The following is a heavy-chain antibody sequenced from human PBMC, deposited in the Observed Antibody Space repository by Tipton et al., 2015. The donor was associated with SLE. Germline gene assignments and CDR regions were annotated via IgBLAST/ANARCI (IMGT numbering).Heavy chain of an antibody. Sequence: TLSLTCTVSGYPISIGGYYYNWIRQPPGKRLEWIAYIYHSGITNYNPSLQSRVTISVDRSKNQFSLKLTSVTAADTAVYYCARGPPFMEWERNWFDPWGQGTQVTVSS. D-gene: IGHD3-3*02. J-gene: IGHJ5*02. CDR2: IYHSGIT. V-gene: IGHV4-61*08. CDR3: ARGPPFMEWERNWFDP. CDR1: GYPISIGGYY.